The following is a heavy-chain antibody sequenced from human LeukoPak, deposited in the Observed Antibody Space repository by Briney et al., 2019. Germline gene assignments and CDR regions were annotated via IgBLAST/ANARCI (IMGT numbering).Heavy chain of an antibody. CDR2: ISGSGGST. J-gene: IGHJ4*02. CDR3: AKDYHYDILTGYLSAADY. Sequence: PGGSLRLSCAASGFTFSSYAMSWVRQAPGKGLEWVSAISGSGGSTYYADSVKGRFTISRDNSKNTLYRQMNSLKAEDTAVYYCAKDYHYDILTGYLSAADYWGQGPLVPVSS. D-gene: IGHD3-9*01. V-gene: IGHV3-23*01. CDR1: GFTFSSYA.